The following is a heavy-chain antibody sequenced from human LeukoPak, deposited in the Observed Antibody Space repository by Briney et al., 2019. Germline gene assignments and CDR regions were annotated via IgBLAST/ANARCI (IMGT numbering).Heavy chain of an antibody. V-gene: IGHV1-2*02. CDR1: GYTFTGYY. CDR3: ARDAAGSYYDFWSGYFVDTREDY. D-gene: IGHD3-3*01. J-gene: IGHJ4*02. Sequence: ASVKVSCKASGYTFTGYYMHWVRQAPGQGLEWMGWINPNSGGTNYAQKFQGRVTMTRDTSISTAYMELSRLRSDDTAVYYCARDAAGSYYDFWSGYFVDTREDYWGQGILVTVSS. CDR2: INPNSGGT.